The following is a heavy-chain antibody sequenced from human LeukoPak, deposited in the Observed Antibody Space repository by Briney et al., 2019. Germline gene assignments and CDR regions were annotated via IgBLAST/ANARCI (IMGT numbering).Heavy chain of an antibody. J-gene: IGHJ3*02. CDR1: GFTFGSYG. Sequence: GGSLRLSCAASGFTFGSYGMHWVRQAPGKGLEWVAVISYDGSNKYYADSVKGRFTISRDNSKNTLYLQMNSLRAEDTAVYYCARALRIAAAGSGAFDIWGQGTMVTVSS. CDR3: ARALRIAAAGSGAFDI. V-gene: IGHV3-30*03. CDR2: ISYDGSNK. D-gene: IGHD6-13*01.